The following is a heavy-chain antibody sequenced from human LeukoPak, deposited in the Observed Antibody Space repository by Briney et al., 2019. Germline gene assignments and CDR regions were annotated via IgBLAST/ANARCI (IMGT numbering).Heavy chain of an antibody. CDR3: TRVRAGRAGLMDV. CDR2: IDLVGSTT. V-gene: IGHV3-74*01. CDR1: GFTLSSYW. Sequence: GGSLRLSCSASGFTLSSYWMHWVRHAPGGGLGCVSRIDLVGSTTNYADSVRGRFTTSRDKAKNTLYLQMNSLRAEDTALYYCTRVRAGRAGLMDVWGRGTTVTVSS. D-gene: IGHD6-13*01. J-gene: IGHJ6*02.